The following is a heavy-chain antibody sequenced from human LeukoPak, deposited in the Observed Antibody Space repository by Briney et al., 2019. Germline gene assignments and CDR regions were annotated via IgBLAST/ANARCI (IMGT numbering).Heavy chain of an antibody. J-gene: IGHJ4*02. CDR3: ANSLGTLAGPSDY. CDR2: ISGSGGST. D-gene: IGHD6-19*01. CDR1: GFTFSSFA. Sequence: GGSLRLSCAASGFTFSSFAMTWVRQAPGKGLEWVSTISGSGGSTYCADSVKGRFTISRDNSKNTLYLQMNSLRANDTAVYYCANSLGTLAGPSDYWGQGTLVTVSS. V-gene: IGHV3-23*01.